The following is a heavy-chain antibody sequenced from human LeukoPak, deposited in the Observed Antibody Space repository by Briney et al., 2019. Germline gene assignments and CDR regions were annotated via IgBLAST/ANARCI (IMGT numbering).Heavy chain of an antibody. D-gene: IGHD1-26*01. V-gene: IGHV3-30*02. J-gene: IGHJ6*03. Sequence: PGGSLRLSCAASGFTFSSYGMHWVRQAPGKGLKWVAFIRSDGSNKYYADSVKGRFTISRDNSRNTLYLQMNSLRAEDTALYYCAKDGDTVSGTYYFDMDVWGKGTTVTISS. CDR3: AKDGDTVSGTYYFDMDV. CDR2: IRSDGSNK. CDR1: GFTFSSYG.